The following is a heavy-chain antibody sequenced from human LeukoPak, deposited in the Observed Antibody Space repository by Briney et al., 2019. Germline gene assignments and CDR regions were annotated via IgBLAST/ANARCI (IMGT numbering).Heavy chain of an antibody. V-gene: IGHV3-23*01. D-gene: IGHD2-8*01. CDR1: GFTFSSYA. Sequence: GGSLRLSCAASGFTFSSYAMNWVRQAPGKGLEWVSAISGSGGSTYYADSVKGRFTISRDNSKNTLYLQMNSLRAEDTAVYYCAKGLKPAMASRSNCSDYWGQGTLVTVSS. CDR2: ISGSGGST. J-gene: IGHJ4*02. CDR3: AKGLKPAMASRSNCSDY.